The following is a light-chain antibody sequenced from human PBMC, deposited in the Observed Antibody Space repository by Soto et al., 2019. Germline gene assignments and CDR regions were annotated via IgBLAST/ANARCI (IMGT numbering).Light chain of an antibody. CDR1: QTISSW. J-gene: IGKJ1*01. V-gene: IGKV1-5*03. CDR3: QHYNSYSEA. Sequence: DIQMTQSPSTLSGSVGDRVTITCRASQTISSWLAWYQQKPGKAPKLLIYKASTLKSGVPSRFSDSGSGTEFTLTLSSLQPDDFATYYCQHYNSYSEAFGQWTKVELK. CDR2: KAS.